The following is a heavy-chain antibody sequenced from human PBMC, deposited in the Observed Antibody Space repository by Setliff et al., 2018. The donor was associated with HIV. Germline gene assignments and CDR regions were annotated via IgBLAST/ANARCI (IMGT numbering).Heavy chain of an antibody. CDR3: ARLRVNSGSYGAYYFDY. Sequence: PSETLSLTCTVSAGSISSTTYYWGWIRQPPGKGLEWIGSIYYSGSTYYNPSLKSRVTISVDTSKNQFSLKLSSVTAADTAGYYCARLRVNSGSYGAYYFDYWGQGTLVTVSS. CDR1: AGSISSTTYY. CDR2: IYYSGST. J-gene: IGHJ4*02. V-gene: IGHV4-39*01. D-gene: IGHD1-26*01.